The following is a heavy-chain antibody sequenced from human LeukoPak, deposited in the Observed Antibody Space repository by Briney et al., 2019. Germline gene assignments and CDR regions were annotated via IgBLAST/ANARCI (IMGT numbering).Heavy chain of an antibody. CDR2: INSDGSST. CDR3: AREVMVVAATTFWYFDL. V-gene: IGHV3-74*01. D-gene: IGHD2-15*01. CDR1: GFTFSDYE. Sequence: QTGGSLRLSCAASGFTFSDYEMNWVRQAPGKGLVWVSRINSDGSSTSYADSVKGRFTIPRDNAKNSLYLQMSSLRAEDTAVYYCAREVMVVAATTFWYFDLWGRGTLVTVSS. J-gene: IGHJ2*01.